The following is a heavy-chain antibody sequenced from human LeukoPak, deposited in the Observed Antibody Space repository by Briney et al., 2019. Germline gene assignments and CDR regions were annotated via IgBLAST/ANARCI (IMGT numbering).Heavy chain of an antibody. V-gene: IGHV4-59*01. Sequence: TSSETLSLTCTVSGGSISSYYWSWIRQPPGKGLEWNGYIYYSGSTNYNPSLKSRVTISVDTSKNQFSLKLSSVTAADTAVYYCARDLWADYYGMDVWGQGTTVTVSS. D-gene: IGHD3/OR15-3a*01. CDR3: ARDLWADYYGMDV. CDR1: GGSISSYY. J-gene: IGHJ6*02. CDR2: IYYSGST.